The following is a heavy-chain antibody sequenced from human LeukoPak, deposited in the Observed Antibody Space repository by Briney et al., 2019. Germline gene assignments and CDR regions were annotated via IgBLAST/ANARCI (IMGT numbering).Heavy chain of an antibody. V-gene: IGHV4-39*07. Sequence: SETLSLTCTVSGGSISSSSYYWGWIRQPPGKGLEWIGSIYYSGSTYYNPSLKSRVTISVDTSKNQFSLKLSSVTAADTAVYYCARLRYSSSPRYYYYGMDVWGQGTTVTVSS. CDR1: GGSISSSSYY. D-gene: IGHD6-13*01. J-gene: IGHJ6*02. CDR2: IYYSGST. CDR3: ARLRYSSSPRYYYYGMDV.